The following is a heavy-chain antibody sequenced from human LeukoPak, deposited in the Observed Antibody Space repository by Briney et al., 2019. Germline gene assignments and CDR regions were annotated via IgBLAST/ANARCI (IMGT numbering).Heavy chain of an antibody. CDR1: GGSFSGYY. CDR3: ARYIMVRGQDGMDV. D-gene: IGHD3-10*01. J-gene: IGHJ6*02. V-gene: IGHV4-34*01. Sequence: SETLSLTCAVYGGSFSGYYWSWIRQPPGKGLEWIGEINHSGSTNYNPSLKSRVTISVDTSKNQFSLKLSSVTAADTAVYYCARYIMVRGQDGMDVWGQGTTVTVSS. CDR2: INHSGST.